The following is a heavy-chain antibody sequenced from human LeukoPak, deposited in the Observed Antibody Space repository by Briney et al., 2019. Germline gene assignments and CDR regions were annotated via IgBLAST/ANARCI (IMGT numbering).Heavy chain of an antibody. CDR2: TNSDGSST. Sequence: PGGSLRLSCAASGFTFSSYWMHWVRQAPGKGLVWVSRTNSDGSSTSYADSVKGRFTISRDNAKNTLYLQMNSLRAEDTAVYYCARDKRGSDYFDYWGQGTLVTVSS. D-gene: IGHD3-16*01. V-gene: IGHV3-74*01. J-gene: IGHJ4*02. CDR1: GFTFSSYW. CDR3: ARDKRGSDYFDY.